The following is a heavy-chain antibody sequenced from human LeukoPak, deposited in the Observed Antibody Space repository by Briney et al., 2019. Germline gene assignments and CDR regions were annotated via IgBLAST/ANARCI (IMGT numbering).Heavy chain of an antibody. Sequence: GGSLRLSCAASGFTFSTHSMNWVRQAPGKGLEWVSSISFSGDYIYYADSLKGRITISRDNAKNSLYLQMNSLRAEDSAVYYCARRASTERGHSYGLDYWGQGTLVTVSS. D-gene: IGHD5-18*01. CDR1: GFTFSTHS. V-gene: IGHV3-21*01. CDR3: ARRASTERGHSYGLDY. CDR2: ISFSGDYI. J-gene: IGHJ4*02.